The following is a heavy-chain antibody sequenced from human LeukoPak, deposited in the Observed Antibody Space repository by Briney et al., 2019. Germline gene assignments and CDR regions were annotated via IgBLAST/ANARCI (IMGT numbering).Heavy chain of an antibody. Sequence: PLASVKVSCKASGYTFTSYGISWVRQAPGQGLEWMGWISAYNGNTNYAQKLQGRVTMTTDTSTSTAYMELRSLRSDDTAVYYCARVGGRYCSGGSCYTGNDYWGQGTLVTVSS. CDR2: ISAYNGNT. V-gene: IGHV1-18*01. CDR1: GYTFTSYG. D-gene: IGHD2-15*01. J-gene: IGHJ4*02. CDR3: ARVGGRYCSGGSCYTGNDY.